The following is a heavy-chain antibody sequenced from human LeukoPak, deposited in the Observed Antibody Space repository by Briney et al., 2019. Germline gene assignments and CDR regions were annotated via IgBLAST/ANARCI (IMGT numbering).Heavy chain of an antibody. J-gene: IGHJ4*02. D-gene: IGHD5-12*01. Sequence: GGSLRLSCAASGFTFHHYAIHWVRHVPGKGLEWVSGISWNSGSIGYADSVKGRFTISRDNAKNSVYLQMNSLRAEDTALYYCAKDKAPLYSGYDWDLDFWGQGTLVTVSS. CDR2: ISWNSGSI. CDR3: AKDKAPLYSGYDWDLDF. V-gene: IGHV3-9*01. CDR1: GFTFHHYA.